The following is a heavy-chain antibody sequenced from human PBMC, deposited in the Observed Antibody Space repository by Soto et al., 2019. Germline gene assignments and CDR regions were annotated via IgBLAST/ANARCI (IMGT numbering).Heavy chain of an antibody. CDR2: IKQDGSEK. CDR1: GFTFSSYW. D-gene: IGHD3-10*01. V-gene: IGHV3-7*01. J-gene: IGHJ6*03. Sequence: PGGSLRLSCAASGFTFSSYWMSWVRQAPGKGLEWVANIKQDGSEKYYVDSVKGRFTISRDNAKNSLYLQMNSLRAEDTAVYYCARYYGSGSYYLHYYYYVDVWGKGTTVTVSS. CDR3: ARYYGSGSYYLHYYYYVDV.